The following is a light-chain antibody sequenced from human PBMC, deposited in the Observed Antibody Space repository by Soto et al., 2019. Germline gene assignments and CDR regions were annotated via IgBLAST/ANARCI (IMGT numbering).Light chain of an antibody. J-gene: IGLJ2*01. Sequence: QSVVTQPPSASGTPGQGVTISCSGISSNIGVNTVNWYQQLPGTAPKLLIYSNNLRPSGVPDRFSGSKSGTSASLAISGLQSEDEADYHCASWDDSLNGVVFGGGTKVTVL. CDR1: SSNIGVNT. V-gene: IGLV1-44*01. CDR3: ASWDDSLNGVV. CDR2: SNN.